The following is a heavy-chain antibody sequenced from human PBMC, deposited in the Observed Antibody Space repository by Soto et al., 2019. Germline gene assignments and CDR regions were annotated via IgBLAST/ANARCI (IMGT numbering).Heavy chain of an antibody. CDR2: INPNSGGT. D-gene: IGHD3-10*01. V-gene: IGHV1-2*04. Sequence: QVQLVQSGVEVKKPGASVKVSCKASGYTFTGYYMHWVRQAPGQGLEWMGWINPNSGGTNYAQKFQGWVTMTRDTSISTAYMELSRLRSDDTAVYYCARDGLYYGSGSYPDYWGQGTLVTVSS. CDR3: ARDGLYYGSGSYPDY. J-gene: IGHJ4*02. CDR1: GYTFTGYY.